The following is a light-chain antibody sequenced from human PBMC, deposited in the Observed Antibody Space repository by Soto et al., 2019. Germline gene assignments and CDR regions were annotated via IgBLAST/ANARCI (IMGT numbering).Light chain of an antibody. CDR1: SSDVGGYNY. CDR3: TSYTSSSTWG. V-gene: IGLV2-14*01. CDR2: EVS. Sequence: QSALTQPASVSGSPGQSITISCTGTSSDVGGYNYGSWYQQHPGKAPKLMIYEVSNRPSGVSNRFSGSKSGNTASLAISGLQAEDEADYYCTSYTSSSTWGFGGGTKLTVL. J-gene: IGLJ3*02.